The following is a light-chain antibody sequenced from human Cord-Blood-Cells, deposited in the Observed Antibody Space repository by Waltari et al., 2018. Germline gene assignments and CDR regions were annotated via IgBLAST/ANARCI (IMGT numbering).Light chain of an antibody. CDR3: CSYAGSSTWV. CDR1: SSDVGSYNL. V-gene: IGLV2-23*02. Sequence: QSALTQPASVSGSPGQSITISCTGTSSDVGSYNLVSWYQQHPGKAPKLMIYEVIKRPSGVSKRFSGSKSGNTASLTISGLQAEDEADYYCCSYAGSSTWVFGGGTKLTVL. CDR2: EVI. J-gene: IGLJ3*02.